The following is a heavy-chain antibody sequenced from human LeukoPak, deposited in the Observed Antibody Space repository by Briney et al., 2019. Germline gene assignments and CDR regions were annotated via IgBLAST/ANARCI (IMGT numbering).Heavy chain of an antibody. V-gene: IGHV3-30*02. CDR2: IQYDGSEI. J-gene: IGHJ4*02. CDR3: ARESGAAKIGQMLNY. Sequence: GGSLRLSCAASGLMFSTSGMHWVRQAPGKGLEWVAFIQYDGSEIYYADSLKGRFTIPRDNSKNTLYLQMNSLRAEDTAVFYCARESGAAKIGQMLNYWGQGTLVTVSS. CDR1: GLMFSTSG. D-gene: IGHD3-10*02.